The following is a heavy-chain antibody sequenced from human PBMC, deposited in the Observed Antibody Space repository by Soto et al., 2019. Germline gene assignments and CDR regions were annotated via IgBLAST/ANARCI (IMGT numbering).Heavy chain of an antibody. Sequence: SETLSLTCTVSGGSISSGGYYWSWIRQHPGKGLEWIGYIYYSGSTYYNPSLKSRVTISVDTSKNQFSLKLSSVTAADTAVYYCARAHSDPSLLLFGGAFDIWGQGTMVTVSS. J-gene: IGHJ3*02. V-gene: IGHV4-31*03. CDR3: ARAHSDPSLLLFGGAFDI. CDR2: IYYSGST. D-gene: IGHD3-22*01. CDR1: GGSISSGGYY.